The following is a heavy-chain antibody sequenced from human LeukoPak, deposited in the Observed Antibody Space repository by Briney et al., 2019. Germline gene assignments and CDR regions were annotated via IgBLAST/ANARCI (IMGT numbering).Heavy chain of an antibody. Sequence: GGSLRLSCAASGFTFSSHWMHWVRQAPGKGLVWVSRIKPDGSTYYADSVKGRFTVSRDNAKNTLYLQMNSLTAEDTAVYYCARGGSTVTTMYYFDYWGQGTLVTVSS. V-gene: IGHV3-74*01. CDR2: IKPDGST. CDR1: GFTFSSHW. J-gene: IGHJ4*02. D-gene: IGHD4-17*01. CDR3: ARGGSTVTTMYYFDY.